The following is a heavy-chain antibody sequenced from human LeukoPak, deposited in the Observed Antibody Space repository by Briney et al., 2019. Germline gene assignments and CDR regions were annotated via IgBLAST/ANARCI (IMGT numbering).Heavy chain of an antibody. J-gene: IGHJ4*02. CDR3: ARRAGAYSHPYDY. CDR2: IYSDNT. V-gene: IGHV3-53*01. Sequence: GGSLRLSCTVSGFTVSSNSMSWVRQAPGKGLEWVSFIYSDNTHYSDSVKGRFTISRDNSKNTLYLQMNSLRAEDTAVYYCARRAGAYSHPYDYWGQGTLITVSS. CDR1: GFTVSSNS. D-gene: IGHD4/OR15-4a*01.